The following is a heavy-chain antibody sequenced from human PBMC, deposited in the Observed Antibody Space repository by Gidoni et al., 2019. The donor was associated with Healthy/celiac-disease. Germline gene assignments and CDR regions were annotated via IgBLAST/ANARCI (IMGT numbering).Heavy chain of an antibody. V-gene: IGHV5-51*01. CDR1: GYSFTSYW. CDR3: ARLLVRGVIIDKPSSLDLYYFDY. J-gene: IGHJ4*02. D-gene: IGHD3-10*01. Sequence: EVQLVQSGAEVKKPGESLKISCKGSGYSFTSYWIGWVRQMPGKGLEWMGIIYPGDSDTRYSPSFQGQVTISADKSISTAYLQWSSLKASDTAMYYCARLLVRGVIIDKPSSLDLYYFDYWGQGTLVTVSS. CDR2: IYPGDSDT.